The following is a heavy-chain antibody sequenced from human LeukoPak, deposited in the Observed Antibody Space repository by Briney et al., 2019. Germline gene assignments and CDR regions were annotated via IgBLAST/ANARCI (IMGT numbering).Heavy chain of an antibody. CDR1: GGPFSGYY. D-gene: IGHD3-22*01. CDR2: INHSGST. J-gene: IGHJ3*02. V-gene: IGHV4-34*01. CDR3: ARVYDSSGFYAFDI. Sequence: SETLSLTCAVYGGPFSGYYWSWIRQPPGKGLEWIGEINHSGSTNYNPSLKSRVAISVDTSKNQFSLKLSSVTAADTAVYYCARVYDSSGFYAFDIWGQGTMVTVSS.